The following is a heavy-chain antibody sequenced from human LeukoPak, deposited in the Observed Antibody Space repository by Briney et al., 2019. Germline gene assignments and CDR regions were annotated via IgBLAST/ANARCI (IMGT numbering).Heavy chain of an antibody. J-gene: IGHJ4*02. V-gene: IGHV3-23*01. D-gene: IGHD5-18*01. CDR2: ITGSGGNT. CDR1: GFTFSSYA. CDR3: AKGRGYSYGFYYFDY. Sequence: PGGSLRLSCAASGFTFSSYAMSWVRQAPGKGLEWVSSITGSGGNTFYADSVKGRFTISRDNSKNTLYLQMNSLRAEDTAVYYCAKGRGYSYGFYYFDYWGQGTLVTVSS.